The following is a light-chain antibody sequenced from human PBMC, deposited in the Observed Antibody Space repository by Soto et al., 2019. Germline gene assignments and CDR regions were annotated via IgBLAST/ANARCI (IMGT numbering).Light chain of an antibody. CDR1: QSVSSN. V-gene: IGKV3-15*01. Sequence: ELGMTQSQATLSVSPGERATLSCRASQSVSSNLAWYQQKPGQAPRLLIYGASTRDTGIPARFSGSRSGTEFTLTISSLQSEDFAVYYCQQYNNWPYTFGQGTKLEIK. CDR3: QQYNNWPYT. CDR2: GAS. J-gene: IGKJ2*01.